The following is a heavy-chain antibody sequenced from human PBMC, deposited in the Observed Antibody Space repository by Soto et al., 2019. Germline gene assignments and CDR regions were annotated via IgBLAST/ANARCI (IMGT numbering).Heavy chain of an antibody. J-gene: IGHJ6*02. V-gene: IGHV1-46*01. CDR2: INPSGGST. CDR3: ARAMLPGIAVDGFYYYYGMDV. D-gene: IGHD6-19*01. CDR1: GYTFTSYY. Sequence: ASVKVSCKASGYTFTSYYMHWVRQAPGQGLEWMGIINPSGGSTSYAQKFQGRVTMTRDTSTSTVYMELSSLRSEDTAVYYCARAMLPGIAVDGFYYYYGMDVWGQGTTVTVSS.